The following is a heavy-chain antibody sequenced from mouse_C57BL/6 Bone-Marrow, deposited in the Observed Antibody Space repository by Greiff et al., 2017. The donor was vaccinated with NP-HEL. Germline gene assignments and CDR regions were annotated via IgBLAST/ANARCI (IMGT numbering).Heavy chain of an antibody. Sequence: QVQLKQSGPGLVAPSQSLSITCTVSGFSLTSYAISWVRQPPGKGLEWLGVIWTGGGTNYNSALKSRLSISKDNSKSQVFLKMNSLQTDDTARYYCARIYYGSSYSAWFAYWGQGTLVTVSA. CDR1: GFSLTSYA. J-gene: IGHJ3*01. V-gene: IGHV2-9-1*01. D-gene: IGHD1-1*01. CDR3: ARIYYGSSYSAWFAY. CDR2: IWTGGGT.